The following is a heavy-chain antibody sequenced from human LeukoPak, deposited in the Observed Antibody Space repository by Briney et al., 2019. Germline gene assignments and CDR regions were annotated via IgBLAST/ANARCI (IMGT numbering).Heavy chain of an antibody. J-gene: IGHJ4*02. CDR1: GFAFSSNY. CDR3: ARWVDTAMVFDY. CDR2: IYSGGST. V-gene: IGHV3-66*02. D-gene: IGHD5-18*01. Sequence: PGGALRLSCAASGFAFSSNYMSWVRQAPGKGLEGVSIIYSGGSTYYADSVKGRFTIYRDNSKNTLYLQMNSLRAEDTAVYYCARWVDTAMVFDYWGQGTLVTVSS.